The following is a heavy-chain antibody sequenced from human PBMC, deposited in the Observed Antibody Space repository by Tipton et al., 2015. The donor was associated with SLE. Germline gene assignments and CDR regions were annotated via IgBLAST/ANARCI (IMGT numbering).Heavy chain of an antibody. CDR1: GGSFSGYY. Sequence: TLSLTCAVYGGSFSGYYWSWIRQPPGKGLEWIGDINHSGSTNYNPSLKSRVTISVDTSKNQFSLKLSSVTAADTAVYYCARGLYYDYVWGSYRYFDYWGQGTLVTVSS. J-gene: IGHJ4*02. CDR3: ARGLYYDYVWGSYRYFDY. D-gene: IGHD3-16*02. V-gene: IGHV4-34*01. CDR2: INHSGST.